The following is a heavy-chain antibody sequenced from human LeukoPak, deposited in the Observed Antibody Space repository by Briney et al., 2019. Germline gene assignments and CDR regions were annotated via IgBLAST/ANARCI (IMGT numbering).Heavy chain of an antibody. D-gene: IGHD3-16*01. CDR2: IYWDDDK. V-gene: IGHV2-5*02. J-gene: IGHJ3*01. CDR1: GFSLSTNGVG. CDR3: AHRDPMGGAFDF. Sequence: SGPTLFKPTQPLTLTCTFSGFSLSTNGVGGGWIRQPPGKALEWLALIYWDDDKRYSPSLKSRLTITKDTSKNQVVLTMTNMDPVDTATYYCAHRDPMGGAFDFWGQGTMVTVSS.